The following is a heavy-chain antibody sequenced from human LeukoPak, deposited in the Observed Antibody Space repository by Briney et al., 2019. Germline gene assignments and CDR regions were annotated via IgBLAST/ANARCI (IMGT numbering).Heavy chain of an antibody. D-gene: IGHD3-22*01. CDR2: IYTSGST. Sequence: SETLSLTCTVSGGSISSSSYYWSWIRQPAGKGLEWIGRIYTSGSTNYNPSLKSRVTMSVDTSKNQFSLKLSSVTAADTAVYYCARDRYYYDSSGVALDYWGQGTLVTVSS. V-gene: IGHV4-61*02. CDR3: ARDRYYYDSSGVALDY. J-gene: IGHJ4*02. CDR1: GGSISSSSYY.